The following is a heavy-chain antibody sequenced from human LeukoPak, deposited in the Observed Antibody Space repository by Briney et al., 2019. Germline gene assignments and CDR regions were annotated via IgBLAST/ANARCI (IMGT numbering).Heavy chain of an antibody. D-gene: IGHD6-13*01. CDR1: GYTFTSYY. CDR3: ARDIANSYGLDQQLVPGVAHY. V-gene: IGHV1-46*01. CDR2: INPSGIIT. Sequence: ASVKVSCTASGYTFTSYYMHWVRQAPGQGLECMGIINPSGIITSYAQKFQGRVTMTRDTSTSTVYMELSSLRSEDTAVYYCARDIANSYGLDQQLVPGVAHYWGQGTLVTVSS. J-gene: IGHJ4*02.